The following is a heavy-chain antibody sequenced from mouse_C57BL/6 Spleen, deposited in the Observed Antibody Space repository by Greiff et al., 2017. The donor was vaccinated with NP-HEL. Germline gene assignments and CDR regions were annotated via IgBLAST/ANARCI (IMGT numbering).Heavy chain of an antibody. D-gene: IGHD2-3*01. J-gene: IGHJ2*01. Sequence: QVQLKQSGAELVKPGASVKISCKASGYAFSSYWMNWVKQRPGKGLEWIGQIYPGDGDTNYNGKFKGKATLTADKSSSTAYMQLSSLTSEDSAVYFGARGGLLLYYFDYWGQGTTLTVSS. CDR2: IYPGDGDT. V-gene: IGHV1-80*01. CDR1: GYAFSSYW. CDR3: ARGGLLLYYFDY.